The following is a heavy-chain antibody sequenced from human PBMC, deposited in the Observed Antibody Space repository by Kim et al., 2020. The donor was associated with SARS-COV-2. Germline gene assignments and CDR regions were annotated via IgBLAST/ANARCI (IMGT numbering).Heavy chain of an antibody. V-gene: IGHV3-11*03. Sequence: GGSLRLSCAASGFIFSDYYMSWVRQAPGKGLEWIADIGSTGTYTSYAESVKGRFTLSRDNSKKSLYLQMNRLRPDDTALYYCVRRPMTAAFFDYWGQGSL. CDR2: IGSTGTYT. D-gene: IGHD3-3*02. CDR3: VRRPMTAAFFDY. CDR1: GFIFSDYY. J-gene: IGHJ4*02.